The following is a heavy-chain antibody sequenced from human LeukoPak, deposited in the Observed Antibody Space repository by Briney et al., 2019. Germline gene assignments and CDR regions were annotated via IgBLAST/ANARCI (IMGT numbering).Heavy chain of an antibody. Sequence: GGSLRLSCAASGFTFSDYDMHWVRQAPGKGLEWVAVIFFDGSKRYFGESVKGRFTISRDNSKNTLYLQMNSLGAEDTAVYYCAKEAESVVPAASYYFCYYMDVWGKGTTVTVAS. CDR3: AKEAESVVPAASYYFCYYMDV. J-gene: IGHJ6*03. D-gene: IGHD2-2*01. V-gene: IGHV3-33*06. CDR1: GFTFSDYD. CDR2: IFFDGSKR.